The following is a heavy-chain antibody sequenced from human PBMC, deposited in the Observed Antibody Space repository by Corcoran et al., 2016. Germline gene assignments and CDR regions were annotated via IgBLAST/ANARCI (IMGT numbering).Heavy chain of an antibody. V-gene: IGHV3-15*07. CDR3: ITGLYLDY. D-gene: IGHD3-22*01. CDR1: GFTFSNAW. Sequence: EVQVVESGGGLVKPGGSLRLSCAGSGFTFSNAWMNWVRQAPGKGLEWVGRIKSKPDGGTTDYAAPVKGRFTISRDDSKHTVYLQMSNLKTEDTAVDYCITGLYLDYWGQGTLVTVSS. CDR2: IKSKPDGGTT. J-gene: IGHJ4*02.